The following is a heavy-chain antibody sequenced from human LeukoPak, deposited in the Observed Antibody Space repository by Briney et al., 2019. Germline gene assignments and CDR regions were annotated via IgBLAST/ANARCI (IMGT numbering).Heavy chain of an antibody. CDR2: IYYSGST. Sequence: SETLSLTCTVSGGSVSSYYLSWIRQPPGKGLEWIGYIYYSGSTNYSPSLKSRVTISVDTSKNQFSLKLSSVTAADTAVYYCAREAAGDFDYWGQGTLVTVSS. CDR3: AREAAGDFDY. V-gene: IGHV4-59*02. J-gene: IGHJ4*02. CDR1: GGSVSSYY. D-gene: IGHD6-19*01.